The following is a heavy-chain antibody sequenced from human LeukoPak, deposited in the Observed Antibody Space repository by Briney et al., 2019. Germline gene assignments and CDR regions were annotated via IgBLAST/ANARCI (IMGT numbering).Heavy chain of an antibody. CDR3: ASLPAATYFDY. J-gene: IGHJ4*02. V-gene: IGHV4-39*01. CDR2: IYYSGST. Sequence: KPSETLSLTCTVSGGSISSSSYYWGWIRQPPGKGLEWIGSIYYSGSTYYNPSLKSRVTISVDTSKNQFSLKLSSVTAADTAVYYCASLPAATYFDYWGQGTLVTVSS. D-gene: IGHD2-2*01. CDR1: GGSISSSSYY.